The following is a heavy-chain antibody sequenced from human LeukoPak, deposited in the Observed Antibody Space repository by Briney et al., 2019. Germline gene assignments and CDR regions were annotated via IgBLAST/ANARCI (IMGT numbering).Heavy chain of an antibody. CDR2: IYTSGST. Sequence: PSETLSLTCTVSGGSISSGSYYWSWIRQPAGKGLEWIGRIYTSGSTNYNPSLKSRVTISVDTSKNQFSLKLSSVTAADTAVYYCARGGTGTGSYYRSHYYYYMDVWGKGTTVTISS. CDR3: ARGGTGTGSYYRSHYYYYMDV. D-gene: IGHD3-10*01. J-gene: IGHJ6*03. V-gene: IGHV4-61*02. CDR1: GGSISSGSYY.